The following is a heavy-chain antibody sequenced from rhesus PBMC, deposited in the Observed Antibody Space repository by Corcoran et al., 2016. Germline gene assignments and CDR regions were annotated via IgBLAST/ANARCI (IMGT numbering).Heavy chain of an antibody. V-gene: IGHV7-114*01. D-gene: IGHD3S6*01. CDR2: RHPDTGHP. Sequence: QVQLVQSGAEVKQPGASAKVSCQGSGYPFTTYAVNRARQAHGQGVEWMGARHPDTGHPTHPPGVQDRFTISLDTSIPTAYLQISSLKAEDTAFCYCARSHFAPGFDYWGQGVLVTVSS. CDR3: ARSHFAPGFDY. CDR1: GYPFTTYA. J-gene: IGHJ4*01.